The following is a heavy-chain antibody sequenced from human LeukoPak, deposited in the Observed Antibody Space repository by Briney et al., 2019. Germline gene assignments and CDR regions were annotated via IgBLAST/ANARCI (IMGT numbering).Heavy chain of an antibody. D-gene: IGHD4/OR15-4a*01. J-gene: IGHJ4*02. CDR2: ISSRGDAI. CDR3: ARDLQGCDY. V-gene: IGHV3-23*01. CDR1: TFSFGDYT. Sequence: GGSLRLSCTASTFSFGDYTMSWVRQAPGKGLEWVSSISSRGDAIDYADSVKGRFTISRDNSKNTLHLQMNSLRVEDTAIYYCARDLQGCDYWGQGTQVTVSS.